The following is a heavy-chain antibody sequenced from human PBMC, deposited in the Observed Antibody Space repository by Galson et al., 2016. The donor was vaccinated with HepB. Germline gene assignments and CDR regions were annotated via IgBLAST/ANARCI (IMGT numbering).Heavy chain of an antibody. CDR3: ARGYLGSGRIAS. D-gene: IGHD3-10*01. J-gene: IGHJ5*01. CDR2: VYHSGNT. CDR1: DASITSRDW. V-gene: IGHV4-4*02. Sequence: SETLSLTCAVSDASITSRDWWNWVRQPPGKGLEWIGEVYHSGNTNYSPSLKSRVTISVDKSKNQFSLRLSSVTAADTAVYYCARGYLGSGRIASWGQGTLVIVSS.